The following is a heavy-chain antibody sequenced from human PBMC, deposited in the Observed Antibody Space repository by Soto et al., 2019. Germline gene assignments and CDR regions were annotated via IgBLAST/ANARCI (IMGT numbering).Heavy chain of an antibody. V-gene: IGHV3-73*01. CDR1: GFTFIGSA. Sequence: EVQLVESGGGLVQPGGSLKLSGAASGFTFIGSAMHWVRQASGKGREWVGRIRSKANNYATAYGASVKGRFTISRDDSKNTAYLQMNSLKTEDTAVYYCSRQASDFWSGKPQYYMDVWGKGTTVTVSS. CDR2: IRSKANNYAT. D-gene: IGHD3-3*01. CDR3: SRQASDFWSGKPQYYMDV. J-gene: IGHJ6*03.